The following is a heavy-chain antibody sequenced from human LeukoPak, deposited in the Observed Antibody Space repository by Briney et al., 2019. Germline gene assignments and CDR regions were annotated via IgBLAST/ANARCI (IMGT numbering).Heavy chain of an antibody. CDR1: GGSTSSYY. V-gene: IGHV4-59*01. CDR2: IYYSGST. J-gene: IGHJ4*02. CDR3: ARDLAENYFDY. D-gene: IGHD3-16*01. Sequence: SETLSLTCTVSGGSTSSYYWSWIRQPPGKGLEWIGYIYYSGSTNYNPSPKSRVTISVDTSKNQFSLKLSSVTAADTAVYYCARDLAENYFDYWGQGTLVTVSS.